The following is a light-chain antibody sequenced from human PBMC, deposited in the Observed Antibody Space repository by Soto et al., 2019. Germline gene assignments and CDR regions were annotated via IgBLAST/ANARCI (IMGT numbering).Light chain of an antibody. CDR1: QCVSSY. CDR2: DAS. Sequence: EIVLTQSPATLSLSPGDRATLSCRASQCVSSYLAWYQQKPGQAPRLLIYDASNRATGIPARFSGSGSGTDFTLTITSLEPEDFAVYYCQQRSNGPSTFGGGTKVEIK. V-gene: IGKV3-11*01. J-gene: IGKJ4*01. CDR3: QQRSNGPST.